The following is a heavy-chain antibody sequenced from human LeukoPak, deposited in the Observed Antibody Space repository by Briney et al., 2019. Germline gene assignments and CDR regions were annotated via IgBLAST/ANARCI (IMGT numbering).Heavy chain of an antibody. J-gene: IGHJ4*02. CDR2: INPNSGGT. CDR1: GYTFTGYY. V-gene: IGHV1-2*02. CDR3: ARLGHYYGSGSYYRYFDY. Sequence: ASVKVSCKASGYTFTGYYMHWVRQGPGQGLEWMGWINPNSGGTNYAQKFQGRVTMTRDTSISTAYMELSRLRSDDTAVYYCARLGHYYGSGSYYRYFDYWGQGTLVTVSS. D-gene: IGHD3-10*01.